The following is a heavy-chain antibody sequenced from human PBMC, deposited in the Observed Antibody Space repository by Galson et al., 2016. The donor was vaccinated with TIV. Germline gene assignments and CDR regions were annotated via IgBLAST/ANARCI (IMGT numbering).Heavy chain of an antibody. CDR3: ARGFDIWNGSSIYAIDV. Sequence: SVKVSCKASGGTFNSYDFSWVRQAPGQGLEWMGEIIPIFGTPYYAQKFQGRVTIIADKSTSTVYMELSRLRSEDTAVYYCARGFDIWNGSSIYAIDVWGQGTTVIVSS. CDR1: GGTFNSYD. CDR2: IIPIFGTP. V-gene: IGHV1-69*06. J-gene: IGHJ6*02. D-gene: IGHD3-9*01.